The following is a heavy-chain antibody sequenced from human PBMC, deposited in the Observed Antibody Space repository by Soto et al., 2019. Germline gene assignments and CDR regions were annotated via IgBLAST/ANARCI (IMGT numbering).Heavy chain of an antibody. V-gene: IGHV3-7*01. CDR3: ASEASSSVYYYYMDV. D-gene: IGHD6-6*01. CDR1: GFTFSSSW. J-gene: IGHJ6*03. CDR2: INQDGSVK. Sequence: GGSLRLSCAASGFTFSSSWMSWVRQAPGKGLEWVANINQDGSVKNYVDSVKGRFTISRDNDRNSLYLQMNSLRGDDSAVYYCASEASSSVYYYYMDVWGKGTTVTVSS.